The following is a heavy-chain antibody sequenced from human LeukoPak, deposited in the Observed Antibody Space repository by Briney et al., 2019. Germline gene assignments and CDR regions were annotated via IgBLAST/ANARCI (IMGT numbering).Heavy chain of an antibody. CDR2: ISGSGGST. V-gene: IGHV3-23*01. CDR3: AKARATQPAAIYYYYYYMDV. J-gene: IGHJ6*03. Sequence: QAGGSLRLSCAASGFTFSSYGMSWVRQAPGKGLEWVSAISGSGGSTYYADSVKGRFTISRDNSKNTLYLQMNSLRAEDTAVYYCAKARATQPAAIYYYYYYMDVWGKGTTVTVSS. D-gene: IGHD2-2*01. CDR1: GFTFSSYG.